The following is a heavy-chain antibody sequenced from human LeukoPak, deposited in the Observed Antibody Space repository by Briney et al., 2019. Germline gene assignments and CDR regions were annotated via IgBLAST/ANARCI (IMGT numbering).Heavy chain of an antibody. CDR1: GFTFGDYA. CDR2: IKSKTDGGTT. Sequence: GGSLRLSCTASGFTFGDYAMSWVRQAPGKGLEWVGRIKSKTDGGTTDYAAPVKGRFTISRDDSKNTLYLQMNSLKTEDTAVYYCTTGYSYGSRWGQGTLVTVSS. CDR3: TTGYSYGSR. J-gene: IGHJ4*02. D-gene: IGHD5-18*01. V-gene: IGHV3-15*01.